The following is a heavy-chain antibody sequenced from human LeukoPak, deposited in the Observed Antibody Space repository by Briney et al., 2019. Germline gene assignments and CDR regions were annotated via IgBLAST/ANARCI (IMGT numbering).Heavy chain of an antibody. Sequence: GRSLRLSCEASGFTFDDYGMHWVRQAPGKGLEGVSSISWNSASVGYVDSAKGRFTISRDNAKKTLYLQMNSLRAEDTALYYCAKDYGYSSSWYDYWGQGTLVTVSS. CDR3: AKDYGYSSSWYDY. V-gene: IGHV3-9*01. CDR1: GFTFDDYG. D-gene: IGHD6-13*01. CDR2: ISWNSASV. J-gene: IGHJ4*02.